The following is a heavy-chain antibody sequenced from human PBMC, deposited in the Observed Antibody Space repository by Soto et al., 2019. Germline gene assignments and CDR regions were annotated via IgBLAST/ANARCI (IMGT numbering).Heavy chain of an antibody. Sequence: GGSLRLSCAASGFTFSSYAMHWVRQAPGKGLEWVAVISYDGSNKYYADSVKGRFTISRDNSKNTLYLQMNSLRAEDTAVYYCAREQYCISTSCYSYYYYGMDVWGQGTTVTVSS. CDR1: GFTFSSYA. D-gene: IGHD2-2*01. CDR3: AREQYCISTSCYSYYYYGMDV. J-gene: IGHJ6*02. V-gene: IGHV3-30-3*01. CDR2: ISYDGSNK.